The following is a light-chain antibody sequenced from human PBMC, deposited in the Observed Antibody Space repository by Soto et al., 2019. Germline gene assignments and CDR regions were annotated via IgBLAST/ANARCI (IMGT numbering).Light chain of an antibody. V-gene: IGLV2-14*01. CDR1: KNDIGSSDY. Sequence: QSVLTQPASVSASPGQSITISCTGGKNDIGSSDYVSWYQQHPGKAPKLIIYGVSNRPSGTSDRFSGSKSGNTASLTVSGLQAEDEADYYCSSYAGSSNVFGTGTKVTVL. CDR2: GVS. J-gene: IGLJ1*01. CDR3: SSYAGSSNV.